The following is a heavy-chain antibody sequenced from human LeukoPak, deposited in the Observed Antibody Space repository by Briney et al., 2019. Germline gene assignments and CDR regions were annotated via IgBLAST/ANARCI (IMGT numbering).Heavy chain of an antibody. CDR1: GGSISSGDYY. Sequence: SQTLSLTCTVSGGSISSGDYYWRWIRQPPGKGLEWIGYIYYSGSTYYNPSLKSRVTISVHTSKNQFSLKLSSVTAADTAVYYCARVSSSSWPHLEYWGQGTLVTVSS. D-gene: IGHD6-13*01. V-gene: IGHV4-30-4*01. CDR3: ARVSSSSWPHLEY. CDR2: IYYSGST. J-gene: IGHJ4*02.